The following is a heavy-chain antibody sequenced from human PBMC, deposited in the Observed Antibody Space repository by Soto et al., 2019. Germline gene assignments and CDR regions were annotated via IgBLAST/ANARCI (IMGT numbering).Heavy chain of an antibody. D-gene: IGHD3-10*01. CDR3: ARIAVTSAGDPNWFDP. CDR1: GFSLSNAIMG. Sequence: SGPTLGNPTATLTLTCTFSGFSLSNAIMGVSWIRQPPGKALEWLAHIFSNDEKSYSTSLRSRLTISKDTSKSQVVLTMTNMDPVDTGTYYCARIAVTSAGDPNWFDPWGQGTLVTVSS. V-gene: IGHV2-26*01. J-gene: IGHJ5*02. CDR2: IFSNDEK.